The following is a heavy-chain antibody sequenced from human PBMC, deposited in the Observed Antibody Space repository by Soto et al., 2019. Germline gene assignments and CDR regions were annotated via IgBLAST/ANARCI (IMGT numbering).Heavy chain of an antibody. CDR2: IYSGGST. V-gene: IGHV3-66*01. CDR1: GFTVSSNY. J-gene: IGHJ4*02. Sequence: GGYLRLSCAASGFTVSSNYMSWVRQAPGKGLEWVSVIYSGGSTYYADSVKGRFTISRDNSKNTLYLQMNSLRAEDTAVYYCARTPKGSSGWYGAGEFDYWGQGTLVTVSS. CDR3: ARTPKGSSGWYGAGEFDY. D-gene: IGHD6-19*01.